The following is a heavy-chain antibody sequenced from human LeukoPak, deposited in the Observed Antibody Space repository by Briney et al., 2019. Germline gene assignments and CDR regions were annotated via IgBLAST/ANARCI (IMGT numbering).Heavy chain of an antibody. J-gene: IGHJ6*03. V-gene: IGHV3-23*01. CDR2: ISGSSDSK. Sequence: PGGSLRLSCAASGFTFSNYAMSWVRQAPGKGLEWVSAISGSSDSKYYADSVRGRFTISRDNSKKTLYLQMNRLRAEDTAVYYCARNPQYYDFWSGSSYYYYMDVWGKGTTVTVSS. CDR3: ARNPQYYDFWSGSSYYYYMDV. CDR1: GFTFSNYA. D-gene: IGHD3-3*01.